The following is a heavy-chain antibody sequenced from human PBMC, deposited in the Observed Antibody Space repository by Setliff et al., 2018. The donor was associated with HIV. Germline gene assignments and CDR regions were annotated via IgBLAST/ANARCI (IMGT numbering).Heavy chain of an antibody. CDR3: ARTRGYTYGYIDS. CDR2: IYYSGST. V-gene: IGHV4-39*01. J-gene: IGHJ4*02. Sequence: SETLSLTCTVSGDSTSSSSSYWGWIRQPPGKGLEWIGSIYYSGSTYYNPSLKSRVTISVDTSKNEFSLKLNSVTAADTAVYYCARTRGYTYGYIDSWAQGTLVTVSS. CDR1: GDSTSSSSSY. D-gene: IGHD5-18*01.